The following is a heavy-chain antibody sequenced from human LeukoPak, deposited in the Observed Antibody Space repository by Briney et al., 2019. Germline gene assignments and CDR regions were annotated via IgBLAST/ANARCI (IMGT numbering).Heavy chain of an antibody. D-gene: IGHD3-3*01. CDR1: GYTFTSYG. Sequence: ASVKVSCKASGYTFTSYGISWVRQAPGQGLEWMGGIIPIFGTANYAQKFQGRVTITADESTSTAYMELRSLRSDDTAVYYCAVDFWSGYDYYYYMDVWGKGTTVTVSS. CDR2: IIPIFGTA. J-gene: IGHJ6*03. V-gene: IGHV1-69*13. CDR3: AVDFWSGYDYYYYMDV.